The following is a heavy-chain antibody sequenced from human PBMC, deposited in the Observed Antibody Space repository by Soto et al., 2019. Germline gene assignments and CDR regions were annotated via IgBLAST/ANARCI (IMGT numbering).Heavy chain of an antibody. J-gene: IGHJ4*02. D-gene: IGHD1-26*01. Sequence: EVHLVESGGGLVQPGRSLRLSCAASGFTFDDYAMHWVRQAPGKGLEWVSGISWNSDSTGYADSEKGRFTISRDNAKNSLFLQMNSLRAEDTALYFCAKDTYIIVGGTHIDFWGRGTLVSVSS. CDR3: AKDTYIIVGGTHIDF. CDR2: ISWNSDST. CDR1: GFTFDDYA. V-gene: IGHV3-9*01.